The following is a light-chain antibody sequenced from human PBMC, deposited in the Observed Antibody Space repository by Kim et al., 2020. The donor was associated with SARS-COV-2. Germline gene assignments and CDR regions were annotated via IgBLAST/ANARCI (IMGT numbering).Light chain of an antibody. CDR3: QQYNNWPLT. CDR1: QSVSSN. V-gene: IGKV3D-15*01. J-gene: IGKJ1*01. CDR2: GAS. Sequence: EIVMTQSPATVSVSPGERATLSCRASQSVSSNLAWYQQKPGQAPRLLIYGASTRATDIPARFSGSGSGTEFTLTISSLQSEDFAVYYCQQYNNWPLTFGQGTKVDIK.